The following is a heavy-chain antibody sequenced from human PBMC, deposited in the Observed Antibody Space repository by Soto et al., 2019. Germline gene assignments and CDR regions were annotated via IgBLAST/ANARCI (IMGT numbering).Heavy chain of an antibody. CDR3: ARVRVTDYYYYYYMDV. J-gene: IGHJ6*03. CDR2: ISSSGSTI. V-gene: IGHV3-11*01. Sequence: GGSLRLSCAASGFTFSDYYMSWIRQAPGKGLEWVSYISSSGSTIYYADSVKGRFTISRDNAKNSLYLQMNSLRAEDTAVYYCARVRVTDYYYYYYMDVWGKGTTVTVSS. CDR1: GFTFSDYY.